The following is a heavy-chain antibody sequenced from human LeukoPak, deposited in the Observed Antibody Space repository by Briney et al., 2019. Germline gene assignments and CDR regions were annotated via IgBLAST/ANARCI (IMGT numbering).Heavy chain of an antibody. Sequence: ASVKVSCAASGYTLTDHYIHWVRQAPGQGLESMGWINPKSGGTNYAQRFQDRVTMTRDTSINTAYMELSRLTYDDTAVYYCVRASLGMWGQGTRVTVSS. J-gene: IGHJ3*01. V-gene: IGHV1-2*02. CDR3: VRASLGM. D-gene: IGHD3-16*01. CDR2: INPKSGGT. CDR1: GYTLTDHY.